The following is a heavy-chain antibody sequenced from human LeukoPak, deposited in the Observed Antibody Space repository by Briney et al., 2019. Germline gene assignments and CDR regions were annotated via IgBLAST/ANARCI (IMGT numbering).Heavy chain of an antibody. CDR1: GFTFSSYW. Sequence: GGSLRLSCAASGFTFSSYWMSWVRKAPGKGLEWVAVISHHGSDQFYADSVKGRFTISRDNSKNTLFLQMNSLGAEDTAVYYCAAQPCSVGRCYLDYWGQGTLVTVSS. J-gene: IGHJ4*02. D-gene: IGHD2-15*01. CDR3: AAQPCSVGRCYLDY. V-gene: IGHV3-30*03. CDR2: ISHHGSDQ.